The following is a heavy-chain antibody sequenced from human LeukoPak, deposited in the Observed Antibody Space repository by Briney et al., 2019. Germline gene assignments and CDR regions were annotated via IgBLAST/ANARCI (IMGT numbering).Heavy chain of an antibody. D-gene: IGHD5-12*01. CDR1: GFTFSSYG. Sequence: PGGSLRLSCAASGFTFSSYGTHWVRQAPGKGLEWVAFIQYDGSNKYYVDSVKGRFTISRDNSKNTLDLQMNSLRVEDTAVYYCAKDARSEWLRSFDYWGQGTLVTVSS. CDR2: IQYDGSNK. J-gene: IGHJ4*02. V-gene: IGHV3-30*02. CDR3: AKDARSEWLRSFDY.